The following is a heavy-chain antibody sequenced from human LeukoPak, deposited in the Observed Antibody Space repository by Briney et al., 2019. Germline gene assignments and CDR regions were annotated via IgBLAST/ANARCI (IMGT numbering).Heavy chain of an antibody. CDR1: GYTFTSYG. D-gene: IGHD1-26*01. Sequence: ASVKVSCKASGYTFTSYGISWVRQAPGQGLEWMGWISAYNGNTNYGQKLQGRVTMTTDTSTSTAYMELRSLRSDDTAVYYCAREGASGSYSPNFDYWGQGTLVTVSS. CDR2: ISAYNGNT. J-gene: IGHJ4*02. V-gene: IGHV1-18*01. CDR3: AREGASGSYSPNFDY.